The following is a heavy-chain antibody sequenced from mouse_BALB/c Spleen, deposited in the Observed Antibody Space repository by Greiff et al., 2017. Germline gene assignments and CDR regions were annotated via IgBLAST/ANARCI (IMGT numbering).Heavy chain of an antibody. Sequence: VQLQQPGAELVKPGASVKLSCKASGYTFTSYYMYWVKQRPGQGLEWIGGINPSNGGTNFNEKFKSKATLTVDKSSSTAYMQLSSLTSEDSAVYYCTRRDYGSSSFAYWGQGTLVTVSA. V-gene: IGHV1S81*02. D-gene: IGHD1-1*01. CDR3: TRRDYGSSSFAY. J-gene: IGHJ3*01. CDR2: INPSNGGT. CDR1: GYTFTSYY.